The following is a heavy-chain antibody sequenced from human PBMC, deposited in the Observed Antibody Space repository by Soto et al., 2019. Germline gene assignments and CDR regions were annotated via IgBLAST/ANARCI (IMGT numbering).Heavy chain of an antibody. Sequence: QVQLVQSGAEVRKPGSSVKVSCKASGGTFSNSAITWVRQAPGQGLEWVGGIIPIFGSTNYAQKFQGRVTSTADESTSTAYMELRSLPSEDTAVYYCARDGDLRSDFWSGPLGGGWFDPWGQGTLVTVSS. CDR1: GGTFSNSA. J-gene: IGHJ5*02. V-gene: IGHV1-69*12. D-gene: IGHD3-3*01. CDR2: IIPIFGST. CDR3: ARDGDLRSDFWSGPLGGGWFDP.